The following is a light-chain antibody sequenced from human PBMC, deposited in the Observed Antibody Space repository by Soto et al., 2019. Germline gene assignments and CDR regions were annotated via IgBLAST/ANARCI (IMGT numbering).Light chain of an antibody. V-gene: IGLV1-44*01. CDR1: SSNIGSNT. CDR3: AAWDDSLNGAV. CDR2: TNT. Sequence: QSVLTQPPSASGTPGQRVTISFSGSSSNIGSNTVNWYQQLPGTAPKLLIETNTQRPSGVPDRFSGSKSGTSASLAISGLQSEDEADYYCAAWDDSLNGAVFGGGTQLTVL. J-gene: IGLJ7*01.